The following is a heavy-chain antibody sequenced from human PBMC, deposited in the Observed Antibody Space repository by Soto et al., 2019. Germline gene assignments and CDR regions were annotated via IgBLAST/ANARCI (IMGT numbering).Heavy chain of an antibody. CDR1: GGSISSYY. CDR3: AGSIAAAGSPYFQH. CDR2: IYYSGST. D-gene: IGHD6-13*01. J-gene: IGHJ1*01. Sequence: LSLTCTVSGGSISSYYWSWIRQPPGKGLEWIGYIYYSGSTNYNPSLKSRVTISVDTSKNQFSLKLSSVTAADTAVYYCAGSIAAAGSPYFQHWGQGTLVTVSS. V-gene: IGHV4-59*08.